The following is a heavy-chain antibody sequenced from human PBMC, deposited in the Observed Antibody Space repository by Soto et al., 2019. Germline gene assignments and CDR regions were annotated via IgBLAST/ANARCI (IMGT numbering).Heavy chain of an antibody. CDR1: GFTPTTTP. Sequence: AGSLRLSCAVSGFTPTTTPLSWVRQPPGKGLEWVTTISGTASRTYYVDSVKGRFFISRDNSKNTVTLQMNNLTLDDTAVYYCAASFRYFDNWGQGTRVTVSS. J-gene: IGHJ4*02. V-gene: IGHV3-23*01. D-gene: IGHD3-9*01. CDR3: AASFRYFDN. CDR2: ISGTASRT.